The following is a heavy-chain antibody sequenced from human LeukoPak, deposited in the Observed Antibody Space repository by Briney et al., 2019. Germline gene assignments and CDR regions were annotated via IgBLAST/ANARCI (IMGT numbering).Heavy chain of an antibody. V-gene: IGHV3-30*02. CDR1: EFTFSNYD. CDR3: ARGIQLRGAKAGYYSDY. Sequence: GGPLRLSCAASEFTFSNYDMHWVRQAPGKGLEWVALIRFDGNKKYYADSVKGRFTISRDNSYNTLYLQMNSLRAEDTAVYYCARGIQLRGAKAGYYSDYWGQGTLVTVSS. J-gene: IGHJ4*02. CDR2: IRFDGNKK. D-gene: IGHD5-18*01.